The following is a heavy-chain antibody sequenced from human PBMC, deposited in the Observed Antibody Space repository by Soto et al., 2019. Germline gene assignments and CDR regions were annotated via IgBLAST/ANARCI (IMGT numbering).Heavy chain of an antibody. J-gene: IGHJ6*03. Sequence: VASVKVSCKASGYTFTSYGISWVRQAPGQGLEWMGWISAYNGNTNYAQRLQGRVTMTTDTSTSTAYMELRSLRSDDTAVYYCARDTYYDFWSGYYHYYYYYYMDVWGKGTTVTVSS. CDR1: GYTFTSYG. CDR2: ISAYNGNT. CDR3: ARDTYYDFWSGYYHYYYYYYMDV. D-gene: IGHD3-3*01. V-gene: IGHV1-18*01.